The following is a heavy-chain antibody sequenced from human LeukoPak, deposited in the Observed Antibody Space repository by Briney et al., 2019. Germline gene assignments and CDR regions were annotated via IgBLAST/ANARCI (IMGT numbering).Heavy chain of an antibody. J-gene: IGHJ4*02. CDR2: IYPGDSDT. CDR3: ARRRILTGYYYYFDY. D-gene: IGHD3-9*01. CDR1: GYSFTSYW. V-gene: IGHV5-51*01. Sequence: GESLKISCKGSGYSFTSYWTGWVRQMPGKGLEWMGIIYPGDSDTRYSPSFQGQVTISADKSISTAYLQWSSLKASDTAMYYYARRRILTGYYYYFDYWGQGTLVTVSS.